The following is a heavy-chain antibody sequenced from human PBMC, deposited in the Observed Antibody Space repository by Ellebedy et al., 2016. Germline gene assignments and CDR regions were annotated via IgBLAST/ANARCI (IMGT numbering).Heavy chain of an antibody. V-gene: IGHV3-74*03. CDR1: GFTFSSHW. CDR3: VRETEDDYAQSWFDT. Sequence: GESLKISCAASGFTFSSHWMHWVRQGPGKGLVWVSRINGDGSSTSYADSVKGRFTISRDNAKNTLFLQINSLRGEDTAVYYCVRETEDDYAQSWFDTWGHGTLVTVSS. CDR2: INGDGSST. J-gene: IGHJ5*01. D-gene: IGHD4-17*01.